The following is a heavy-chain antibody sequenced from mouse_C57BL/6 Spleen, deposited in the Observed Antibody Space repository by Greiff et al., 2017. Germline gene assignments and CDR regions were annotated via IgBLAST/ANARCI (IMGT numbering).Heavy chain of an antibody. V-gene: IGHV1-76*01. CDR1: GYTFTDYY. CDR2: IYPGSGNT. J-gene: IGHJ4*01. CDR3: ARVFMDY. Sequence: QVQLQQSGAELVRPGASVKLSCKASGYTFTDYYINWVKQRPGQGLEWIARIYPGSGNTYYNEKFKGKDTLTAEKSSSTAYMQLSSLTSEDSAVYFCARVFMDYWGQGTSVTVSS.